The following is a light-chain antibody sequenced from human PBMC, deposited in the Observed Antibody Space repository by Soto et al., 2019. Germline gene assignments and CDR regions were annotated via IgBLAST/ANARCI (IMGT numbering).Light chain of an antibody. J-gene: IGLJ2*01. CDR2: DVV. CDR3: CSYAGSYTLGA. Sequence: QSVLTQPRSVSGSPGQSVTISCTGTSSDVGGYNYVSWYQQHPGKAPKLMIYDVVKRPSGVPDRFSGSKSGNTASLTISGLQAEDEADYYCCSYAGSYTLGAFGGGTQLTVL. CDR1: SSDVGGYNY. V-gene: IGLV2-11*01.